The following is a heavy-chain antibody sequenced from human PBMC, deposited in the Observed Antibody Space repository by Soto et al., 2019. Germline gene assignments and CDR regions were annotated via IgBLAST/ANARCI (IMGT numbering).Heavy chain of an antibody. J-gene: IGHJ5*02. CDR3: ATANIVVVPAANIVWFDP. Sequence: ASVKVSCKASGYTFTSYAMHWVRQAPGQRLEWMGWINAGNGNTKYSQKFQGRVTITRDTSASTAYMELSSLRSEDTAVYYCATANIVVVPAANIVWFDPWGQGTLVTVSS. D-gene: IGHD2-2*01. CDR1: GYTFTSYA. V-gene: IGHV1-3*01. CDR2: INAGNGNT.